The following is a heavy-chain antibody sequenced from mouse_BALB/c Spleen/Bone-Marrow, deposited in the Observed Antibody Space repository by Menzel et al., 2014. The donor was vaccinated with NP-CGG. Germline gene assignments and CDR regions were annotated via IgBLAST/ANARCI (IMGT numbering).Heavy chain of an antibody. Sequence: EVKLLESGPEGVRPGASVKMSCKASGYTFTTYVMHWVKQRPGQGLEWIGYTNPYNDGTKYNEKFKGKATLTSDKSSSTAYMELSSLTSEDSAVYYCARHYYDYDYYAMDHWGQGTSVTVSS. CDR2: TNPYNDGT. J-gene: IGHJ4*01. CDR3: ARHYYDYDYYAMDH. V-gene: IGHV1-14*01. CDR1: GYTFTTYV. D-gene: IGHD2-4*01.